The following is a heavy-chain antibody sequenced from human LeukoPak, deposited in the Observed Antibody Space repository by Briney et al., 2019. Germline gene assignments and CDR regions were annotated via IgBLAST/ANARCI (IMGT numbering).Heavy chain of an antibody. CDR3: ARDAINCSGGSCPLDH. V-gene: IGHV3-64*01. CDR1: GFTFSSYA. J-gene: IGHJ4*02. CDR2: ISSNGGST. D-gene: IGHD2-15*01. Sequence: GGSLRLSCAASGFTFSSYAMHWVRQAPGKGLEYVSAISSNGGSTYYANSVKGRFTISRDNSKNTLYLQMGSLRAEDMAVYYCARDAINCSGGSCPLDHWGQGTLVTVSS.